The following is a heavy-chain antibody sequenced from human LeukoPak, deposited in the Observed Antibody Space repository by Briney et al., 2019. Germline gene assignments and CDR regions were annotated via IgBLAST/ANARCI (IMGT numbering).Heavy chain of an antibody. CDR3: AGSLQDTAMDKPGWFDP. V-gene: IGHV4-39*01. CDR1: GGSISSSSYY. J-gene: IGHJ5*02. Sequence: PSETLSLTCTVSGGSISSSSYYWGWIRQPPGKGLEWIGSIYYSGSTYYNPSLKSRVTISVDTSKNQFSLKLSSVTAADTAVYYCAGSLQDTAMDKPGWFDPWGQGTLVTVSS. D-gene: IGHD5-18*01. CDR2: IYYSGST.